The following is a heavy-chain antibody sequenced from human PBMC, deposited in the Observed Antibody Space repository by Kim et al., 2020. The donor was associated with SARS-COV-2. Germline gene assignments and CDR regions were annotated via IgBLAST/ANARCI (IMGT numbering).Heavy chain of an antibody. V-gene: IGHV3-49*03. CDR2: IRSKRYGEKT. D-gene: IGHD3-22*01. CDR1: GLNFGDYA. Sequence: GGSLRLSCTTSGLNFGDYAMSWFRQAPGKGLEWVAFIRSKRYGEKTEYAASVKVRFTISRDDSKRIPYLQMNGLKTEDTAVYYCTSGPYYYDSAAYYHDYWGQGTLVTVSS. CDR3: TSGPYYYDSAAYYHDY. J-gene: IGHJ4*02.